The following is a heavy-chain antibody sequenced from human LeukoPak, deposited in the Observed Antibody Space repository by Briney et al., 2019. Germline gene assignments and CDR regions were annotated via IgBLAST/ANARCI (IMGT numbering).Heavy chain of an antibody. V-gene: IGHV1-69*13. CDR3: ASGYCSGGSCLNWFDP. CDR1: GGTLSSYA. Sequence: GASVKVSCKASGGTLSSYAISWVRQAPGQGLEWMGGIIPIFGTANYAQKFQGRVTITADESTSTAYMELSSLRSEDTAVYYCASGYCSGGSCLNWFDPWGQGTLVTVSS. CDR2: IIPIFGTA. D-gene: IGHD2-15*01. J-gene: IGHJ5*02.